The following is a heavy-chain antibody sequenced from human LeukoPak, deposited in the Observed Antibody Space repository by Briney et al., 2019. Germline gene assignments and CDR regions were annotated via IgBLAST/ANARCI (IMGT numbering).Heavy chain of an antibody. D-gene: IGHD1-1*01. CDR3: AKGAMEDDYYYYGMDV. CDR2: ISGSGGTT. Sequence: GGSLRLSCVASGFTFSISAMNCVRQAPGKGLEWVSTISGSGGTTDYADSVKGRFTISRDNSKNTLYLQMNSLRAEDTAIYYCAKGAMEDDYYYYGMDVWGQGTTVTVSS. V-gene: IGHV3-23*01. CDR1: GFTFSISA. J-gene: IGHJ6*02.